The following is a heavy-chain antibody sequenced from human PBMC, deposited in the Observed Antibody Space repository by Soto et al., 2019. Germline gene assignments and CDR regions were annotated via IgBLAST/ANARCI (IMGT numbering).Heavy chain of an antibody. CDR3: ARRGPGTYFDY. CDR1: GFTFSIYA. V-gene: IGHV3-23*01. Sequence: PGGSLRLSCAASGFTFSIYAMNWVRQAPGKGLEWVSVISGSGDSTYYADSVKGRFTISRDNSKNTLYLQMNSLRTEDTAVYYCARRGPGTYFDYWGQGTLVTVSS. D-gene: IGHD6-13*01. J-gene: IGHJ4*02. CDR2: ISGSGDST.